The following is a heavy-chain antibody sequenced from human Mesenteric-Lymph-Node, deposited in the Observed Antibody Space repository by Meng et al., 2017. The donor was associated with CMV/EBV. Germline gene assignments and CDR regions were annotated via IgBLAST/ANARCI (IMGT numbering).Heavy chain of an antibody. D-gene: IGHD3-22*01. J-gene: IGHJ3*02. CDR2: INTDGTSI. CDR1: GFTFSSYW. CDR3: ARAYYYDSSGYYLREDAFDI. Sequence: GESLKISCVASGFTFSSYWMYWVRQAPGKGLVWVSRINTDGTSIVYADSVNGRFTISRDNAKNTLHLQMNSLRAEDTAVYYCARAYYYDSSGYYLREDAFDIWGQGTMVTVSS. V-gene: IGHV3-74*01.